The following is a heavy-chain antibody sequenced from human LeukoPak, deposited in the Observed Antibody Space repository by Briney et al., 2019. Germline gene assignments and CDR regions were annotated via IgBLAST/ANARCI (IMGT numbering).Heavy chain of an antibody. Sequence: PGGSLRLSCAASGFTFSGSAMHWVRQASGKGLEWVGRIRSKANSYATAYAASVKGRFTISRDDSKNTAYLQMNSLKTEDTAVYYCTTTIYGDYPYDAFDIWGQGTMVTVSS. D-gene: IGHD4-17*01. V-gene: IGHV3-73*01. CDR3: TTTIYGDYPYDAFDI. J-gene: IGHJ3*02. CDR1: GFTFSGSA. CDR2: IRSKANSYAT.